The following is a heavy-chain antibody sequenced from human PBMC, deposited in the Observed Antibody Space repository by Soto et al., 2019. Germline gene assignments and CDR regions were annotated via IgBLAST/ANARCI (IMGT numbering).Heavy chain of an antibody. CDR2: INHSGST. D-gene: IGHD3-22*01. V-gene: IGHV4-34*01. Sequence: SETLALTCAVYGGSFSGYYWSWIRQPPGKGLEWSGEINHSGSTNYNPSLKSRVTISVDTSKNQFSLKLSSVTAADTAVYYCARRAGYYYDSSGPEDYWGQGTLVTVSS. J-gene: IGHJ4*02. CDR3: ARRAGYYYDSSGPEDY. CDR1: GGSFSGYY.